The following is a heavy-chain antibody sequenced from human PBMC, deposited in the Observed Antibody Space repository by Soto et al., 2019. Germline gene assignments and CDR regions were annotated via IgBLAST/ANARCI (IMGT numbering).Heavy chain of an antibody. CDR2: ISAYNGNT. Sequence: GASVKVSCKASGYTFISYGISWVRQAPGQGLEWMGWISAYNGNTNYAQKLQGRVTMTTDTSTSTAYMELRSLRSDDTAVYYCASAPGQNYDFWSGPINYYYGMDVWGQGTTVTVSS. J-gene: IGHJ6*02. CDR3: ASAPGQNYDFWSGPINYYYGMDV. CDR1: GYTFISYG. V-gene: IGHV1-18*01. D-gene: IGHD3-3*01.